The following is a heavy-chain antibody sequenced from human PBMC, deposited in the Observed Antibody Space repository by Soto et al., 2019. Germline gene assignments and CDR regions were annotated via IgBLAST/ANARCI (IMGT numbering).Heavy chain of an antibody. CDR1: GGTFSNYV. D-gene: IGHD1-7*01. Sequence: QVQLVQSGAEVKKPGSSVKVSCKASGGTFSNYVVNWVRQAPGQGLEWMGRIIPISGAANYAQKFQGRVTITADKSTSTSYMELSSLRSDDTAVYYCARDMTRTVVPYFDFWGQGTLGAVSS. V-gene: IGHV1-69*06. CDR2: IIPISGAA. J-gene: IGHJ4*02. CDR3: ARDMTRTVVPYFDF.